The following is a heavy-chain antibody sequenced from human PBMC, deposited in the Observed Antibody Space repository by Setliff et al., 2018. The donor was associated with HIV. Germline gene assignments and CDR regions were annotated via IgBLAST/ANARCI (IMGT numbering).Heavy chain of an antibody. J-gene: IGHJ4*02. V-gene: IGHV1-3*03. D-gene: IGHD1-1*01. CDR2: ISVGNGDS. CDR3: VSPMFYDGTVV. Sequence: ASVKVSCKASGYSFTAYYIHWVRQAPGQRPEWMGRISVGNGDSKYSRASQDRVSITKDTSAHTAYMELTRLRSEDTAVYYCVSPMFYDGTVVWGQGTLVTVSS. CDR1: GYSFTAYY.